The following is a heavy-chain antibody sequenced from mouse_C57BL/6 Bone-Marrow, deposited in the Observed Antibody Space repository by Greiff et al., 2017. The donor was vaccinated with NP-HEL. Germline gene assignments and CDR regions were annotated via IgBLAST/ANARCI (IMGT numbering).Heavy chain of an antibody. CDR1: GYTFTSYW. D-gene: IGHD2-1*01. J-gene: IGHJ3*01. CDR3: ARGGYGNYVILFAY. V-gene: IGHV1-52*01. Sequence: QVQLKQPGAELVRPGSSVKLSCKASGYTFTSYWMHWVKQRPIQGLEWIGNIDPSDSETHYNQKFKDKATLTVDKSSSTAYMQLSSLTSEDSAVYYCARGGYGNYVILFAYWGQGTLVTVSA. CDR2: IDPSDSET.